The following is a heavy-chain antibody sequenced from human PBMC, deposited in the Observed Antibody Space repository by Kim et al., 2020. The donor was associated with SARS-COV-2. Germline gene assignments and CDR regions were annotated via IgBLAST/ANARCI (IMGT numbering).Heavy chain of an antibody. Sequence: GITSYSQKFQGRVTLTRDTSTSTVYMELDSLRSEDTAVYYCARAKSADNWGQGTLVTVSP. CDR2: GIT. J-gene: IGHJ4*02. V-gene: IGHV1-46*01. CDR3: ARAKSADN.